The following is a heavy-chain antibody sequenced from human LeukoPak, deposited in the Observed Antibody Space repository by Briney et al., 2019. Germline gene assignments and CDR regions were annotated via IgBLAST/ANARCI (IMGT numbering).Heavy chain of an antibody. CDR3: ARRIAVAGNFAY. CDR2: INSDGSST. J-gene: IGHJ4*02. CDR1: GFTFSSYW. D-gene: IGHD6-19*01. Sequence: GGSLRLSCAASGFTFSSYWMHWVRQATGKGLVWVSRINSDGSSTSYADSVKGRFTISRDNAKNTLYLQMNSLRAEDTAVYYCARRIAVAGNFAYWGQGTLVTVSS. V-gene: IGHV3-74*01.